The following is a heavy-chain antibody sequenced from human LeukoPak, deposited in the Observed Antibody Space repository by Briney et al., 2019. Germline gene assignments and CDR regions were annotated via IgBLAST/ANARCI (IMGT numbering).Heavy chain of an antibody. CDR1: GGSISSSSYY. CDR3: ARSPSDYGDYQLDY. Sequence: SETLSLTCTVSGGSISSSSYYWGWIRQPPGKGLEWIGSIYYSGSTYYNPSLKSRVTISVDTSKNQFSLKLSSVAAADTAVYYCARSPSDYGDYQLDYWGQGTLVTVSS. CDR2: IYYSGST. J-gene: IGHJ4*02. D-gene: IGHD4-17*01. V-gene: IGHV4-39*07.